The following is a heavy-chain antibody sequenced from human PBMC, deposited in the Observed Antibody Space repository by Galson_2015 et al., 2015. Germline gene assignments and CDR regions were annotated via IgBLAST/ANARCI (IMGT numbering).Heavy chain of an antibody. Sequence: SLRLSCAASGFTFSSYAMSWVRQAPGKGLEWVSAISGSGGSTYYADSVKGRFTISRDNSKNTLYLQMNSLRAEDTAVYYCAKGRYYDFWSGYCPSCDYYMDVWGKGATVTVSS. CDR1: GFTFSSYA. V-gene: IGHV3-23*01. CDR2: ISGSGGST. CDR3: AKGRYYDFWSGYCPSCDYYMDV. D-gene: IGHD3-3*01. J-gene: IGHJ6*03.